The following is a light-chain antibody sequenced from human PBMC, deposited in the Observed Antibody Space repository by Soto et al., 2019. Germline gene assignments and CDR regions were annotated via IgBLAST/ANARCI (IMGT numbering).Light chain of an antibody. V-gene: IGKV3-15*01. Sequence: EIVLTQSPATLSVSPGERATLSCRASQSVNSNLAWYQQKPGQAPRLLIYGASTMATGIPARFSGSGSGTEFTLTISSLQSEDFAVYYCQQYNNWPPWTFGQGNKVEIK. CDR3: QQYNNWPPWT. CDR1: QSVNSN. CDR2: GAS. J-gene: IGKJ1*01.